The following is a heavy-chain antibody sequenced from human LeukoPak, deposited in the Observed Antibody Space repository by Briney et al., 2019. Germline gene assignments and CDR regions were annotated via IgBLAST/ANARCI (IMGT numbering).Heavy chain of an antibody. V-gene: IGHV4-59*01. CDR3: ARWGGSYYYDSSGDPNAFDI. Sequence: PSETLSLTCTVSGGSISSYYWSWIRQPPGKGLEWIGYIYYSGSTNYNPSLKSRVTISVDTSKNQFSLKLSSVTAADTAVYYCARWGGSYYYDSSGDPNAFDIWAKGQWSPSLQ. J-gene: IGHJ3*02. D-gene: IGHD3-22*01. CDR2: IYYSGST. CDR1: GGSISSYY.